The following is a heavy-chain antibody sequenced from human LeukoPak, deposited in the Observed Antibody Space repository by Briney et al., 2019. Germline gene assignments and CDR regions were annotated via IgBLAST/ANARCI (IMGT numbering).Heavy chain of an antibody. CDR3: ARSISGSYHAALGY. V-gene: IGHV3-15*01. CDR1: GFTFSNAW. D-gene: IGHD1-26*01. Sequence: PGGSLRLSCAASGFTFSNAWMSWVRQAPGKGLEWVGRIKSKTDGGTTDYAAPVKGRFTISRDDSKNTLYLQMNSLKTEDTAVYYCARSISGSYHAALGYWGQGTLVTVSS. J-gene: IGHJ4*02. CDR2: IKSKTDGGTT.